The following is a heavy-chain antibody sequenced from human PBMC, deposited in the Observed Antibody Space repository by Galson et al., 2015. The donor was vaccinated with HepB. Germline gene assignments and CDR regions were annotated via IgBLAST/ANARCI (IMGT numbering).Heavy chain of an antibody. V-gene: IGHV3-23*01. CDR1: GFSVSSYA. D-gene: IGHD3-16*01. CDR3: AKHWGD. Sequence: SLRLSCAASGFSVSSYAMSWVRQAPGKGLEWVSSISGSGRSTYYADSVRGRFTISRDNSKNTLYLQMNSLRAEDTALYYCAKHWGDWGQGTLVTVSS. J-gene: IGHJ4*02. CDR2: ISGSGRST.